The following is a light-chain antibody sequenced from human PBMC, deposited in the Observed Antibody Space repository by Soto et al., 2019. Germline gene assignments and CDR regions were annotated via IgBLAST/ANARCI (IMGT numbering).Light chain of an antibody. J-gene: IGKJ1*01. V-gene: IGKV1-5*01. CDR2: DAS. CDR3: QRYGT. Sequence: DIQMTQSPSTLSASVGDRVTITCRASQSISSWLAWYQQKPGKAPKLLIYDASSLESGVPSRFRGSGSGTEFTLTISSLQPDDFATYYCQRYGTFGQGNKVEIK. CDR1: QSISSW.